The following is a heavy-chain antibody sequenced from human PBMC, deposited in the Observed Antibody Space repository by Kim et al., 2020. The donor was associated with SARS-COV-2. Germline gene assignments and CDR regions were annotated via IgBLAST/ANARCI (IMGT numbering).Heavy chain of an antibody. V-gene: IGHV1-18*01. D-gene: IGHD5-18*01. J-gene: IGHJ6*03. CDR1: GYTFTSHG. Sequence: ASVKVSCKASGYTFTSHGISWVRQAPGQGLEWMGYISDYNSNTIYAQKFQGRPTMTTDTSTSTVYMELRRQSSNDTAVYYCARDAGYSFGIHYYYYMDVW. CDR2: ISDYNSNT. CDR3: ARDAGYSFGIHYYYYMDV.